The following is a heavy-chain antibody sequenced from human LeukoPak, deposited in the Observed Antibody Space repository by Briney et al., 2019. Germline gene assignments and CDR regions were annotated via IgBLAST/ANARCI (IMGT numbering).Heavy chain of an antibody. Sequence: GGSLRLSCAASGFIFSSYAMSWVRQAPGKGLEWVSAISGSGGSTYYADSVKGRFTISRDNSKNTLYLQMNSLRAEDTAVYYCAKVLRIVVVVADGSYFDYWGQGTLVTVSS. CDR3: AKVLRIVVVVADGSYFDY. CDR2: ISGSGGST. V-gene: IGHV3-23*01. J-gene: IGHJ4*02. CDR1: GFIFSSYA. D-gene: IGHD2-15*01.